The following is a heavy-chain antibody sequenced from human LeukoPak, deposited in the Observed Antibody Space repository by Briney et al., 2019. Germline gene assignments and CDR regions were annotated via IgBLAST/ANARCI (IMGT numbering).Heavy chain of an antibody. CDR3: AKAGWGFGGPFDY. J-gene: IGHJ4*02. CDR1: GFTFSGSA. CDR2: IRSKANSYAT. V-gene: IGHV3-73*01. Sequence: PGGSLRLSCAASGFTFSGSAMHWVRQASGKGLEWVGRIRSKANSYATAYAASVKGRFTISRDDSKNTAYLQMNSLKTEDTAVYYCAKAGWGFGGPFDYWGQGTLVTVSS. D-gene: IGHD6-19*01.